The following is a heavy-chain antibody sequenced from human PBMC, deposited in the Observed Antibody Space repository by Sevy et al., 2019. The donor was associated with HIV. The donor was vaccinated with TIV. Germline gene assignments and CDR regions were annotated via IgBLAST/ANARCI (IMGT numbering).Heavy chain of an antibody. V-gene: IGHV3-23*01. J-gene: IGHJ6*02. Sequence: GGSLRLSCAVSGVTFSDYAMSWVRHAPGKGLEWVSFISGFGDKTYYADSVRGRFTISRDNSKNTLHLQMNSLRAEDTAVYYCAKAGGINWFYYYYGMDVWGQGTTVTVSS. CDR3: AKAGGINWFYYYYGMDV. CDR2: ISGFGDKT. D-gene: IGHD1-1*01. CDR1: GVTFSDYA.